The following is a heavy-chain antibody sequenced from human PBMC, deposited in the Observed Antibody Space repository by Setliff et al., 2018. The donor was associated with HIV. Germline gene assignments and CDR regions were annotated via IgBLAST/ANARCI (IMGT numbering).Heavy chain of an antibody. CDR1: GFTFSTYW. V-gene: IGHV3-7*01. CDR2: IKQDGSEE. D-gene: IGHD6-19*01. Sequence: PGGSLRLSCAASGFTFSTYWMIWVRQAPVKGLEWVAKIKQDGSEEYYVYSVKGRFTISRDNSSNSVYLQMISLRVEDPAMYYCTKYYLRVWSSDCWGPCTLVTVSS. J-gene: IGHJ4*02. CDR3: TKYYLRVWSSDC.